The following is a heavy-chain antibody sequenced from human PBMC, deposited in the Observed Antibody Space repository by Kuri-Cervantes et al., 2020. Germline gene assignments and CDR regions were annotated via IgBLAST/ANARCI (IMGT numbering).Heavy chain of an antibody. CDR2: ISWSSGSI. D-gene: IGHD6-13*01. CDR1: GFTFDDYA. CDR3: AKDLSSNWYGYFDL. J-gene: IGHJ2*01. V-gene: IGHV3-9*01. Sequence: GGSLRLSCAAPGFTFDDYAMHWVRQAPGKGLEWVSGISWSSGSIGYADSVKGRFTISRDNAKNSLYLQLNSLRDEDTALYYCAKDLSSNWYGYFDLWGRGTLVTVSS.